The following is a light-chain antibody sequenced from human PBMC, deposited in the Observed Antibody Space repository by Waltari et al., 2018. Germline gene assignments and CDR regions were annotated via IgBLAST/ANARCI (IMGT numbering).Light chain of an antibody. CDR3: QQYDYWPWT. J-gene: IGKJ1*01. Sequence: ILMTHSPATLSLSQGESATLSCRASQSVRSTFAWFQQKPGQPPRLLIYGTSTRATGIPARFTGSGSGTEFSLTISSLQPEDFATYYCQQYDYWPWTFGQGTRVETK. V-gene: IGKV3D-15*01. CDR1: QSVRST. CDR2: GTS.